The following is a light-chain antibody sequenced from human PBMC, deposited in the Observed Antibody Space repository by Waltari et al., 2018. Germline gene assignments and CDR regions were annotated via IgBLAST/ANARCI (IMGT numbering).Light chain of an antibody. J-gene: IGKJ1*01. CDR2: GAS. CDR3: QQYNTYPWT. Sequence: DIQMTQSPSTLSASVGDRVTITCRASQRSSNWLAWSQQKPGKAPKVLIYGASSLESGVPSRFSGSGSGTEFTLTISSLQPDDFATYYCQQYNTYPWTFGQGTKVEIK. CDR1: QRSSNW. V-gene: IGKV1-5*03.